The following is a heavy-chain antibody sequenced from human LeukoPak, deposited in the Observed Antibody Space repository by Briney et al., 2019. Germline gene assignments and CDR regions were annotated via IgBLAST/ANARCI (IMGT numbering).Heavy chain of an antibody. D-gene: IGHD4-17*01. V-gene: IGHV1-46*01. CDR2: INPSGGST. CDR3: VLIEGVTTGSGFDY. CDR1: GHTFTNYY. Sequence: ASVKVSCKASGHTFTNYYLHWVRQAPGQGLEWMGIINPSGGSTSYAQKFQGRVTVTRDTSTSTVYMELSSLRSEDTAVYYCVLIEGVTTGSGFDYWGQGTLVTVSS. J-gene: IGHJ4*02.